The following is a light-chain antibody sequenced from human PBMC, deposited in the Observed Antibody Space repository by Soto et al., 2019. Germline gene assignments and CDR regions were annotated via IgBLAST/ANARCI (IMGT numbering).Light chain of an antibody. CDR1: VLAKKY. CDR2: KDS. Sequence: SYELTQPSSVSVSPGQTARITCSGAVLAKKYARWFQQKPGQAPVLVIYKDSERPSGIPERFSGSSSGTTVTLTISGAQVEDEADYYCYSAADNNRVFGGGTQLTVL. CDR3: YSAADNNRV. V-gene: IGLV3-27*01. J-gene: IGLJ2*01.